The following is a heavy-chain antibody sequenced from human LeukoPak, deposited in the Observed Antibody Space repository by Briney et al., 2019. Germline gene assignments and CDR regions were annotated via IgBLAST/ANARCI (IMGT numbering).Heavy chain of an antibody. D-gene: IGHD2-15*01. V-gene: IGHV4-61*02. CDR2: IYTSGST. CDR1: GGSISSGSYY. CDR3: ARFPKPYCSGGSCYSGYYFDY. Sequence: SETLSLTCTVSGGSISSGSYYGSWIRQPAGKGLEWIGRIYTSGSTNYNPSLKSRVTISVDTSKNQFSLKLSSVTAADTAVYYCARFPKPYCSGGSCYSGYYFDYWGQGTLVTVSS. J-gene: IGHJ4*02.